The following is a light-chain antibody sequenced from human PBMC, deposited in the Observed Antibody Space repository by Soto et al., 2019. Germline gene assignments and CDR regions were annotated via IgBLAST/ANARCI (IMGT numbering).Light chain of an antibody. Sequence: IQMTQPPSSLSASVGDRVTITCRASQNIKNYLNWYQQKPGKAPKLLIYASSSLQSGVPSRFSGSGSGADFILTISSLQSEDFATYYCQQSYSTPITFGQGTRLEI. CDR1: QNIKNY. CDR2: ASS. V-gene: IGKV1-39*01. J-gene: IGKJ5*01. CDR3: QQSYSTPIT.